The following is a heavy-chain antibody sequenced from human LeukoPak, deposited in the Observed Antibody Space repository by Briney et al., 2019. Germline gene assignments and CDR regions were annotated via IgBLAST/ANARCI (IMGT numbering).Heavy chain of an antibody. CDR2: ISSSSSYI. CDR3: ARAGTGGGNYYGMDV. J-gene: IGHJ6*02. V-gene: IGHV3-21*01. CDR1: GFTVSSNY. D-gene: IGHD3-16*01. Sequence: GGSLRLSCAASGFTVSSNYMSWVRQAPGKGLEWVSSISSSSSYIYYADSVKGRFTISRDNAKNSLYLQMNSLRAEDTAVYYCARAGTGGGNYYGMDVWGQGTTVTVSS.